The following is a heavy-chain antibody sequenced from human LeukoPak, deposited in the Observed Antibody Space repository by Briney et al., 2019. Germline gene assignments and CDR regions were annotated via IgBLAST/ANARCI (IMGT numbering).Heavy chain of an antibody. CDR1: GGSFSGYY. V-gene: IGHV4-34*01. D-gene: IGHD3-22*01. CDR3: AKDGVNYYDISGYDI. J-gene: IGHJ4*02. CDR2: INHSGST. Sequence: SETLSLTCAVYGGSFSGYYWSWIRQPPGKGLEWIGEINHSGSTNYNPSLKSRVTMSVDTSKNQFSLKLSSVTAADTAVYYCAKDGVNYYDISGYDIWGQGTLVTVSS.